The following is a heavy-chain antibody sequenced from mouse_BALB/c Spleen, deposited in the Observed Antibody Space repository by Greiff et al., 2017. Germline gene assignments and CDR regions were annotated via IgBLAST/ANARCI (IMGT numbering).Heavy chain of an antibody. CDR1: GYTFTSYW. J-gene: IGHJ3*01. D-gene: IGHD2-10*01. CDR3: AREASYGNYWFAY. Sequence: QVQLQQPGAELVKPGASVKLSCKASGYTFTSYWMHWVKQRPGQGLEWIGEINPSNGRTNYNEKFKSKATLTVDKSSSTAYMQLSSLTSEDSAVYYCAREASYGNYWFAYWGQGTLVTVSA. V-gene: IGHV1S81*02. CDR2: INPSNGRT.